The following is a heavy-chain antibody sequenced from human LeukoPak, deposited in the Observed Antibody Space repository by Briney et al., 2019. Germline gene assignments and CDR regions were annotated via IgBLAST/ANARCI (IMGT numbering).Heavy chain of an antibody. J-gene: IGHJ5*02. D-gene: IGHD1-26*01. CDR3: AKDLIVGATGVGWFDP. V-gene: IGHV3-23*01. CDR1: GFTFSSYG. Sequence: GGSLRLSCAASGFTFSSYGMSWVRQAPGKGLEWVSAISGSGGSTYYADSVKGRFTISRDNSKNTLYLQMNSLRAEDTAVYYCAKDLIVGATGVGWFDPWGQGTLVTVSS. CDR2: ISGSGGST.